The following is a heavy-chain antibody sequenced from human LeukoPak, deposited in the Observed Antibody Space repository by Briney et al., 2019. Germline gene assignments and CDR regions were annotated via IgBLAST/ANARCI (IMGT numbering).Heavy chain of an antibody. CDR1: RFTFSNYG. J-gene: IGHJ4*02. V-gene: IGHV3-30*02. CDR3: AKKGSSSWYHFDY. Sequence: GGSLRLSCAASRFTFSNYGMHWVRQAPGKGLEWVAFIRFDRSNKNYADSVKGRFTISRDNSKNTLYLQMNSLRAEDTAVYYCAKKGSSSWYHFDYWGQGTLVTVSS. D-gene: IGHD6-13*01. CDR2: IRFDRSNK.